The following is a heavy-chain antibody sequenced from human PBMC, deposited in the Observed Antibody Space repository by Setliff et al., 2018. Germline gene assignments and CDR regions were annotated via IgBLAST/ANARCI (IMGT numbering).Heavy chain of an antibody. V-gene: IGHV4-39*01. CDR3: ARHVLYGSGSYGLNY. Sequence: SETLSLTCTVSGDSISSSDFYWGWIRQPPGKGLEWIGGLHYTGSTFYNPSLKSRATVIVHTSKKQSSLKLKSMTAADAGVYYCARHVLYGSGSYGLNYWSQGTLVTVSS. CDR1: GDSISSSDFY. J-gene: IGHJ4*02. D-gene: IGHD3-10*01. CDR2: LHYTGST.